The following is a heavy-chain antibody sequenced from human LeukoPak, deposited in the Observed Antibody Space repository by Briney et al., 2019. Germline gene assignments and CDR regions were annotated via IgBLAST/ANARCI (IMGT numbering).Heavy chain of an antibody. Sequence: RASVKVSCKASGYTFTGYYMHWVRQAPGQGLEWMGWINPNSGGTNYAQKFQGRATMTRDTSISTAYMELSRLRSDDTAVYYCARVKGLVGARDWGQGTLVTVSS. CDR2: INPNSGGT. CDR3: ARVKGLVGARD. CDR1: GYTFTGYY. V-gene: IGHV1-2*02. J-gene: IGHJ4*02. D-gene: IGHD1-26*01.